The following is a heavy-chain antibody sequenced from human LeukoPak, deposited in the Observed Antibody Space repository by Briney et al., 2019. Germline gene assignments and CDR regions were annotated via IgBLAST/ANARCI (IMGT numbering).Heavy chain of an antibody. CDR2: IKQDGSEK. V-gene: IGHV3-7*01. D-gene: IGHD3-10*01. CDR3: ARGTGEWPTFDW. J-gene: IGHJ4*02. CDR1: GFTFRSYW. Sequence: GGSLRLSCAASGFTFRSYWMSWVRQAPGKGLEWVANIKQDGSEKYYVDSVKGRFTISRDNAQNLLFLQMNSLRVEDTAMYYCARGTGEWPTFDWWGQGTLVTVFS.